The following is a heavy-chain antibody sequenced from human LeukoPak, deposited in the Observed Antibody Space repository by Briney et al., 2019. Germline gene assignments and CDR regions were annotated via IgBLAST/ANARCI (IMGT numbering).Heavy chain of an antibody. D-gene: IGHD1-26*01. CDR1: GYTFTQYF. CDR3: ARDLSSTPNWELDY. CDR2: IRSDSGNT. J-gene: IGHJ4*02. V-gene: IGHV1-2*06. Sequence: GAAVRVSCKGSGYTFTQYFIHWVRQAPGQGLEWMGRIRSDSGNTEYAQRFRGRVTMTRDTSITTVYMELHSLTFDDAAVYYCARDLSSTPNWELDYWGQGALVTVSS.